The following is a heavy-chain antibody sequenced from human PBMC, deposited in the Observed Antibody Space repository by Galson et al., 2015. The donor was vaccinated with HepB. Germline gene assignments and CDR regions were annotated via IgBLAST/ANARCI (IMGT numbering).Heavy chain of an antibody. CDR1: GFTFSSYA. D-gene: IGHD6-13*01. CDR2: ISGDGGST. V-gene: IGHV3-23*01. Sequence: SLRLSCAASGFTFSSYAMTWVRQAPGKGLEWVSGISGDGGSTYFADSVKGRFTISRDNSKNTLYLQMNSLRAEDTAVYYCAKLIGGSSRYRDAFDIWGRGAVVTVSS. CDR3: AKLIGGSSRYRDAFDI. J-gene: IGHJ3*02.